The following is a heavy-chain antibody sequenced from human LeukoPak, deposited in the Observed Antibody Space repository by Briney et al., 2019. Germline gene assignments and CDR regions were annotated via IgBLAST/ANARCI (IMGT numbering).Heavy chain of an antibody. D-gene: IGHD1-1*01. V-gene: IGHV3-7*01. Sequence: PGGSLRLSCAASGFTFTTYYMTWVRQAPGKGLEWLANISQDGRTKYYADSVEGRFAFSRDNAINSVFLQMNSVRAEDTAVYYCARENWSNDYWGQGTLVTVSS. CDR3: ARENWSNDY. CDR1: GFTFTTYY. CDR2: ISQDGRTK. J-gene: IGHJ4*02.